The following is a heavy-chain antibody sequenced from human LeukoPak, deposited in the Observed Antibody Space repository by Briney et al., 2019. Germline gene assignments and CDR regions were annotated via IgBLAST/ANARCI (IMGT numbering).Heavy chain of an antibody. D-gene: IGHD1-7*01. V-gene: IGHV4-59*08. CDR2: IYYSGST. J-gene: IGHJ5*02. CDR1: GGSISSYY. Sequence: SETLSLTCTASGGSISSYYWSWIRQPPGKGLEWIGYIYYSGSTNYNPSLKSRVTISVDTSKNQFSLKLSSVTAADTAVYYCARSGTRFDPWGQGTLVTVSS. CDR3: ARSGTRFDP.